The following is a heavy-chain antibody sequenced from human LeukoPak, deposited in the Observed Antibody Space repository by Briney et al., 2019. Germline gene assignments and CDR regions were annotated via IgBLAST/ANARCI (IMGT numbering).Heavy chain of an antibody. J-gene: IGHJ5*02. CDR3: ARGPRNDP. CDR1: GYPFSTWE. CDR2: VHPDSGNT. Sequence: GASVKVSCKTSGYPFSTWEINWVRQAAGPGLEWLGWVHPDSGNTDYAQKFRGRVTMSRDTSTSTAYMELSGLRLDDTAVYFCARGPRNDPWGQGTLVTVSS. V-gene: IGHV1-8*01. D-gene: IGHD1-14*01.